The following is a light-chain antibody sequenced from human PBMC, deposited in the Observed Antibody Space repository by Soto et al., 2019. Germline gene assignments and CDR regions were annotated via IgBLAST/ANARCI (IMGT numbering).Light chain of an antibody. J-gene: IGKJ1*01. CDR1: QSVSSSY. CDR2: GAS. CDR3: QQYGSSPGT. Sequence: EVVLTQYPGTLSLSPGERATLSCRASQSVSSSYLAWYQQKPGQAPRLLIYGASSRATGIPDRFSGSGSGTDFTLIISRLEPEDFAVYYCQQYGSSPGTFGQGNKVEIK. V-gene: IGKV3-20*01.